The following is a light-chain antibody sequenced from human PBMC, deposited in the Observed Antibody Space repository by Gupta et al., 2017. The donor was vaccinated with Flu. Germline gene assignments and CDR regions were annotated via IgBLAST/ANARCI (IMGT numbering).Light chain of an antibody. J-gene: IGLJ1*01. Sequence: QSALTQPPSVSGSPGQSVTISCTGTSSDVGTYTRVSWYQQPPGTAPKLMIYEVSNRPSGVPDRFSGSKSGNTASLTISGLQGEDEADYYCSSYTSSSTYVFGTGTKVTVL. V-gene: IGLV2-18*02. CDR3: SSYTSSSTYV. CDR2: EVS. CDR1: SSDVGTYTR.